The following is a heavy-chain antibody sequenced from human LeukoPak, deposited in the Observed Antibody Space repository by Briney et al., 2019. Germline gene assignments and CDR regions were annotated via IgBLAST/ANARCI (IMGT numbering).Heavy chain of an antibody. CDR1: GGSISSYY. CDR3: ARDERRRSQGYCSGGSCYRPYYYYGMDV. J-gene: IGHJ6*02. D-gene: IGHD2-15*01. CDR2: IYYSGST. Sequence: ASETLSLTCNVSGGSISSYYWSWIRQHPGKGLEWIGYIYYSGSTYYNPSLKSRVTISVDTSKNQFSLKLSSVTAADTAVYYCARDERRRSQGYCSGGSCYRPYYYYGMDVWGQGTTVTVSS. V-gene: IGHV4-59*06.